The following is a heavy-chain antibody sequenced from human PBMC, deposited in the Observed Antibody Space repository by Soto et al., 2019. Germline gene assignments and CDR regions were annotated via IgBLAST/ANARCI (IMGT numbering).Heavy chain of an antibody. V-gene: IGHV4-31*03. CDR3: ARDRRNDRVYNWVDP. CDR1: GGSISSGGFY. D-gene: IGHD1-1*01. J-gene: IGHJ5*02. CDR2: IYYSGST. Sequence: QVQLQESGPGLVKPSQTLSLTCTVSGGSISSGGFYWSWIRQHPGKGLEWIGYIYYSGSTYYNPSLKSRVTISVDTSKNQFSLKLSSVTAADTAVYYCARDRRNDRVYNWVDPWGQGTLVTVSS.